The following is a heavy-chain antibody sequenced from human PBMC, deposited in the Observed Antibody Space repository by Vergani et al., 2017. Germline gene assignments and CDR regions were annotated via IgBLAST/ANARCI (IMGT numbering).Heavy chain of an antibody. CDR1: GFTFSSYS. V-gene: IGHV3-21*01. CDR2: ISSSSSYI. J-gene: IGHJ4*02. D-gene: IGHD7-27*01. CDR3: AREISSRSNWGYFRYFDY. Sequence: EVQLAESGGGLVKPGGSLRLSCAASGFTFSSYSMNWVRQAPGKGLEWVSCISSSSSYIYYADSVKGRFTISRDHAKNSLYLQMNRLRAEDTAVYYCAREISSRSNWGYFRYFDYWGQGTLVTVSS.